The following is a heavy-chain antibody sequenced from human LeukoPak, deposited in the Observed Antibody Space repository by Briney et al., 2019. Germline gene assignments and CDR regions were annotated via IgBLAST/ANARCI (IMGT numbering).Heavy chain of an antibody. CDR3: ARESLWFGAFYY. CDR1: GGSISSGGYY. CDR2: IYYSGST. D-gene: IGHD3-10*01. Sequence: SETLSLTCTVSGGSISSGGYYWSWLRQHPGTGLEWIGYIYYSGSTYYNPSLKSRVTISVDTSKNQFSLKLSSVTAADTAVYYCARESLWFGAFYYWGHGTLVTASS. J-gene: IGHJ4*01. V-gene: IGHV4-31*03.